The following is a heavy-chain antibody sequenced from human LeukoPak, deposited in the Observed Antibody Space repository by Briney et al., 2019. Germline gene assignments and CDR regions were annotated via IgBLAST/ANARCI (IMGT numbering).Heavy chain of an antibody. J-gene: IGHJ4*02. V-gene: IGHV3-21*01. D-gene: IGHD2-2*01. CDR2: TCSTRTYI. CDR1: GFTFSSYT. CDR3: ARGFGGYCSSTSCLVTIDY. Sequence: GGSLRLSCAASGFTFSSYTMNWVRPAPGKGAECVSSTCSTRTYICYADSVKGRFTISRDNAKNSVYLQMDSLRAEDTTVYYCARGFGGYCSSTSCLVTIDYWGQGIPVTVSS.